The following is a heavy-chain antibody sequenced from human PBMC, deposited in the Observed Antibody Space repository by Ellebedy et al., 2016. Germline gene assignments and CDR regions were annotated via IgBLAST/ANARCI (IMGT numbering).Heavy chain of an antibody. D-gene: IGHD4-17*01. CDR2: IYHSGST. Sequence: SETLSLXCTVSGYSISSGYYWGWIRQPPGKGLEWIGSIYHSGSTYYNPSLKSRVTISVDRSKNQFSLKLSSVTAADTAVYYCARGHVTSADYWGQGTLVTVSS. CDR1: GYSISSGYY. J-gene: IGHJ4*02. CDR3: ARGHVTSADY. V-gene: IGHV4-38-2*02.